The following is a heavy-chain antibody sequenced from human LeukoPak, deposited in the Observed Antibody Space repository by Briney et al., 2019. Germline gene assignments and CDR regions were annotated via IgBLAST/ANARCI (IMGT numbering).Heavy chain of an antibody. D-gene: IGHD1-26*01. J-gene: IGHJ5*02. V-gene: IGHV1-8*01. CDR1: GYTFTSYD. CDR3: ARGRGSYRNNWFDP. CDR2: MNSNSGNT. Sequence: ASVKVSCKASGYTFTSYDINWVRQATGQGLEWMGWMNSNSGNTGHAQKFQGRVTMTRNTSISTAYMELSSLRSEDTAVYYCARGRGSYRNNWFDPWGQGTLVTVSS.